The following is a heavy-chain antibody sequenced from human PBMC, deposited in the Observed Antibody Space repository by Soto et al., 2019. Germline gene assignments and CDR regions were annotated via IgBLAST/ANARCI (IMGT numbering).Heavy chain of an antibody. V-gene: IGHV4-34*01. CDR3: ARGRLFEGCTNGVCQGSWFDP. J-gene: IGHJ5*02. D-gene: IGHD2-8*01. CDR2: INHSGST. CDR1: GGSFSGYY. Sequence: SETLSLTCAVYGGSFSGYYWSWIRQPPGKGLEWIGEINHSGSTNYNPSLKSRVTISVDTSKNQFSLKLSSVTAADTAVYYCARGRLFEGCTNGVCQGSWFDPWGQGTLVTVSS.